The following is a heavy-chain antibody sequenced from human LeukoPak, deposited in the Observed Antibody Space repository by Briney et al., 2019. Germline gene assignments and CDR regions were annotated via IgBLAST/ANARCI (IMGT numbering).Heavy chain of an antibody. J-gene: IGHJ4*02. Sequence: GGSLRLSCAASGFTFSSYAMSWVRQAPGKGLEWVSAISGSGGSTDYADSVRGRFTISRDNAKSTLYLHMNSLTVEDTAVYYCGRGMRDYYGLDYWGQGILVTVSS. V-gene: IGHV3-23*01. D-gene: IGHD3-10*01. CDR1: GFTFSSYA. CDR2: ISGSGGST. CDR3: GRGMRDYYGLDY.